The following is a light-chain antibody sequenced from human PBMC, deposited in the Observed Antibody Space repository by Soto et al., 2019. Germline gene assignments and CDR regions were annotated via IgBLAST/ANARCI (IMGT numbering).Light chain of an antibody. J-gene: IGKJ3*01. CDR2: SAS. CDR1: QSVTTN. CDR3: QQYDSWPFT. Sequence: EMVITQSPATLSLSPGERATLSCRASQSVTTNVAWYQQKPGQSPRLLIYSASTRATGIPVTFSGAGSGTEFSLTISSPQSEDFAVYYCQQYDSWPFTFGHGTKVDIK. V-gene: IGKV3-15*01.